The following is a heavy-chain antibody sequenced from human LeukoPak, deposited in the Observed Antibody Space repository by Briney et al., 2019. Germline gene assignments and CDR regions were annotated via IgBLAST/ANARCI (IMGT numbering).Heavy chain of an antibody. CDR1: GFTVSSYY. J-gene: IGHJ5*02. D-gene: IGHD3-22*01. CDR2: IYSGGST. Sequence: GGSLRLSCAASGFTVSSYYMSWVRQAPGKGLEWVSVIYSGGSTYYADSVKGRFTISRHNSKNTLYLQMNSLSAEDTAMYYCASSNYYDSSGYYHWGQATVVTVCS. V-gene: IGHV3-53*01. CDR3: ASSNYYDSSGYYH.